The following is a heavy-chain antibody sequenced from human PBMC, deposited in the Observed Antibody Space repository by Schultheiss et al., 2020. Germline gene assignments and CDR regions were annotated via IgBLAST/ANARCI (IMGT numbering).Heavy chain of an antibody. Sequence: GESLKISCAASGFTVSSYSMNWVRQAPGKGLEWVAVIWYDGSNKYYADSVKGRFTISRDNSKNTLYLQMNSLRAEDTAVYYCAKGVGDGGQGTLVTVSS. V-gene: IGHV3-33*06. D-gene: IGHD3-16*01. CDR2: IWYDGSNK. CDR3: AKGVGD. CDR1: GFTVSSYS. J-gene: IGHJ4*02.